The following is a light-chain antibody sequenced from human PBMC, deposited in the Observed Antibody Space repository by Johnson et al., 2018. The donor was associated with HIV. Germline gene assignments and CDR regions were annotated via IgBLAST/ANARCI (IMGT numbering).Light chain of an antibody. CDR2: ENN. CDR1: SSNIGNNY. J-gene: IGLJ1*01. CDR3: GTWDSSLSAGV. Sequence: QSVLTQPPSVSAAPGQKVTISCSGSSSNIGNNYVSWYQQLPGTAPKLLIYENNKRPSGIPDRFSGSNSGTSATLGITGLQTGDEADYYCGTWDSSLSAGVFGTGTKVTVL. V-gene: IGLV1-51*02.